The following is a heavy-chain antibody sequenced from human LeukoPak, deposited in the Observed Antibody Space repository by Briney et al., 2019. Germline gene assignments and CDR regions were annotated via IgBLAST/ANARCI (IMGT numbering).Heavy chain of an antibody. J-gene: IGHJ4*02. CDR2: ISYDGSNK. CDR1: GFTFSSYG. V-gene: IGHV3-30*18. Sequence: PGRSLRLSCAASGFTFSSYGMHWVRQAPGKGLEWGAVISYDGSNKYYADSVKGRFTISRDNSKNTLYLQVDSLRADDTAVYYCAKLPTSTTTGQSDYWGQGTLVTVSS. D-gene: IGHD1-14*01. CDR3: AKLPTSTTTGQSDY.